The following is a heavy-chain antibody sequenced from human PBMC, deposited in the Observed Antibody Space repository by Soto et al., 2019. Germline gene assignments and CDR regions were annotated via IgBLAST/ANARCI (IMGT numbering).Heavy chain of an antibody. J-gene: IGHJ5*02. CDR1: GGTFSSYT. CDR3: APYGADPNWFDP. Sequence: QVQLVQSGAEVKKPGSSVKVSCKASGGTFSSYTISWVRQAPGQGLEWMGRIIPILGIANYAQKFQGRVTITADKSTSTAYRELSSLRSEDTAVYYCAPYGADPNWFDPWGQGTLVTVSS. D-gene: IGHD1-26*01. V-gene: IGHV1-69*02. CDR2: IIPILGIA.